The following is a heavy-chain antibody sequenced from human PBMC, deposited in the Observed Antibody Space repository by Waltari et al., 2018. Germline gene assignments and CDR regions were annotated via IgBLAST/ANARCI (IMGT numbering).Heavy chain of an antibody. V-gene: IGHV4-38-2*01. CDR2: LYGTATT. J-gene: IGHJ3*01. CDR3: TRRMMTAIAGGGASDV. D-gene: IGHD2-21*01. CDR1: GYSISSGWS. Sequence: QVQLQESGPRLVKPSETLSLSCAVSGYSISSGWSRVWMRHLPGKGLEWIGSLYGTATTSYSPSLQSRVTISSDTSTNNFYLNLTSVTAADTATYYCTRRMMTAIAGGGASDVWGQGTLVTVSS.